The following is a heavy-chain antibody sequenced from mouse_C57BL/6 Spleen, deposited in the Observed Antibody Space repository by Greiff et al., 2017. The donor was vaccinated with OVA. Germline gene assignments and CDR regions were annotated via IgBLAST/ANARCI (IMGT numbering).Heavy chain of an antibody. V-gene: IGHV5-17*01. CDR2: ISSGSSTI. Sequence: EVHLVESGGGLVKPGGSLKLSCAASGFTFSDYGMHWVRQAPEKGLEWVAYISSGSSTIYYADTVKGRFTISRDNAKNTLFLQMTSLRSEDTSMYYCAKSYYNGSSYVDYWGQGTTLTVSS. J-gene: IGHJ2*01. D-gene: IGHD1-1*01. CDR1: GFTFSDYG. CDR3: AKSYYNGSSYVDY.